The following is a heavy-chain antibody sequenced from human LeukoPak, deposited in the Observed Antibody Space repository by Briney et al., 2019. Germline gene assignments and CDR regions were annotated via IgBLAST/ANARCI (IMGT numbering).Heavy chain of an antibody. D-gene: IGHD3-10*01. CDR2: IYYTGNT. V-gene: IGHV4-39*07. CDR3: TKPDGYGLIRI. J-gene: IGHJ3*02. Sequence: SETLSLTCSVSGDSIIGYYWGWIRQPPGKGLEWIGNIYYTGNTYYNSSLKSRVTISLDTSKNQFSLKVVSMTAADTAAYYCTKPDGYGLIRICGRGTMVTVSS. CDR1: GDSIIGYY.